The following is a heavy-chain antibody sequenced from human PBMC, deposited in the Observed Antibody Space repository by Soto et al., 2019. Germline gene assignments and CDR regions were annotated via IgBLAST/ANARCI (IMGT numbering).Heavy chain of an antibody. Sequence: GGSLRLSCAASGFTFSSYAMSWVRQAPGKGLEWVSAISGSGGSTYYADSVKGRFTISRDNSMGTLYLQMKSLRVEDTAIYYCAKEVSLGSTVDLGYWGQGTLVTVSS. CDR1: GFTFSSYA. V-gene: IGHV3-23*01. CDR3: AKEVSLGSTVDLGY. D-gene: IGHD7-27*01. J-gene: IGHJ4*02. CDR2: ISGSGGST.